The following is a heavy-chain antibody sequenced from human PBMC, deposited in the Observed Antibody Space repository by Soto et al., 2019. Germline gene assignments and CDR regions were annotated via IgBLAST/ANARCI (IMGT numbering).Heavy chain of an antibody. V-gene: IGHV4-39*01. J-gene: IGHJ5*02. D-gene: IGHD6-6*01. CDR3: ARSIAARRNWVDP. CDR1: GGSIGSSDYD. Sequence: SETLSLTCTVSGGSIGSSDYDWGWIRQPPGNGLEWIGTVSYSRRTYYNLSLKSRVTISVDTPKNQFSLKLSSVTAADAAVYYCARSIAARRNWVDPWGQGTLVTVSS. CDR2: VSYSRRT.